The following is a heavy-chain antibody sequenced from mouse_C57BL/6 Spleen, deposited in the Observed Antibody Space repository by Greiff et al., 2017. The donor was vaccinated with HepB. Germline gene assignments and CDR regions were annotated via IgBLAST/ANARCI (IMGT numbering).Heavy chain of an antibody. D-gene: IGHD2-4*01. CDR3: ARPYYDAWLAY. V-gene: IGHV1-81*01. Sequence: QVQLKQSGAELARPGASVKLSCKASGYTFTSYGISWVKQRTGQGLEWIGEIYPRSGNTYYNEKFKGKATLTADKSSSTAYMELRSLTSEDSAVYFCARPYYDAWLAYWGQGTLVTVSA. CDR2: IYPRSGNT. J-gene: IGHJ3*01. CDR1: GYTFTSYG.